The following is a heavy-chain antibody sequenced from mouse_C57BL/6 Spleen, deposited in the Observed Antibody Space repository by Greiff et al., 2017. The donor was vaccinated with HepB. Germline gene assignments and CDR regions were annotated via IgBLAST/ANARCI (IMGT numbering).Heavy chain of an antibody. CDR2: IDPSDSDT. D-gene: IGHD1-1*01. CDR3: ERDGLYGSSGCWFDY. J-gene: IGHJ3*01. CDR1: GYTFTSYC. V-gene: IGHV1-52*01. Sequence: QVQLQQPGAELVRPGSSVKLSCKASGYTFTSYCMHWVNQRPIQGLEWIGNIDPSDSDTHYNQKFKDKATLTVDKSSSTAYMQLSSLTSEDAAVYYCERDGLYGSSGCWFDYWGQGTLVTVSA.